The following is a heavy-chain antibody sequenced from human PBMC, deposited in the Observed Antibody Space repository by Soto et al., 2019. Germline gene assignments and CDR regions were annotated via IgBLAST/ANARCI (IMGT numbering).Heavy chain of an antibody. CDR2: INPSGGSP. CDR1: GYTFTNFY. CDR3: ASADYYGSSGYHLDY. Sequence: QVQVAQSGAEVKKPGASVKVSCKASGYTFTNFYIHWVRQAPGQGLEWMGIINPSGGSPTYAQKFLGRVSMSRDTSTSTVYMELGSLRSEDTAVYYCASADYYGSSGYHLDYWGQGTLVTVSS. D-gene: IGHD3-22*01. V-gene: IGHV1-46*01. J-gene: IGHJ4*02.